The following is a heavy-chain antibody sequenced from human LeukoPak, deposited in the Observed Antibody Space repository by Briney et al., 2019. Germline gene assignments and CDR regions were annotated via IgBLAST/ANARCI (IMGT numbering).Heavy chain of an antibody. D-gene: IGHD1-26*01. V-gene: IGHV4-34*01. CDR1: GGSFSGYY. J-gene: IGHJ5*02. CDR2: INHSGST. Sequence: SETLSLTCAVYGGSFSGYYWSWIRQPPGKGLEWIGEINHSGSTNYNPSLKSRVTTSVDTSKNQFSLKLSSVTAADTAVYYCARCYSGSSEDWFDPWGQGTLVTVSS. CDR3: ARCYSGSSEDWFDP.